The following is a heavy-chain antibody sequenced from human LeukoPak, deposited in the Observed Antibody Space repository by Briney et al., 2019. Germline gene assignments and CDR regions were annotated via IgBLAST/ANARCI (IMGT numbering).Heavy chain of an antibody. V-gene: IGHV4-34*01. CDR2: INHSGST. CDR1: AGSFSGYY. Sequence: SETLSLTCAVYAGSFSGYYWSWIRQPPGKGLEWIAEINHSGSTNYNPSLKSRVTISVDTSKNQFSLKLSSVTAADTAVYYCARGVLYYYDSSGYCDYWGQGALVTVSS. CDR3: ARGVLYYYDSSGYCDY. J-gene: IGHJ4*02. D-gene: IGHD3-22*01.